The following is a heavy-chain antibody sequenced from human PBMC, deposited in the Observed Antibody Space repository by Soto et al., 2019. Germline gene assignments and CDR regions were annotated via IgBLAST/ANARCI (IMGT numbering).Heavy chain of an antibody. J-gene: IGHJ5*02. CDR2: IHYRGDT. CDR3: ARLPTGYPNWFDP. D-gene: IGHD3-9*01. Sequence: QVQLQGSGPGLVRPSETLSLTCTVSGASISTNHHNWAWVRQPPGKGLEWMGNIHYRGDTYFNPALGSRLSLSVDTSKNQLSLKLTSVTASHTAVYYCARLPTGYPNWFDPWGPGTLVTVSS. V-gene: IGHV4-39*01. CDR1: GASISTNHHN.